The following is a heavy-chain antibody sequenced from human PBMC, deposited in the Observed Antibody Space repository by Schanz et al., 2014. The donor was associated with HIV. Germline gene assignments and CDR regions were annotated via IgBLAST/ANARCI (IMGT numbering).Heavy chain of an antibody. J-gene: IGHJ4*02. CDR3: TRVSNYDFWSGYYSLFDY. CDR2: IKSDGTST. CDR1: GFTFSNYW. Sequence: VQLVESGGGVVQPGRSLRLSCAASGFTFSNYWMHWVRQAPGKGLGWVSPIKSDGTSTNYADSVKGRFTISRDNAKNTVYLQMNSLRAEDTAVYYCTRVSNYDFWSGYYSLFDYWGQGTLVTVSS. V-gene: IGHV3-74*02. D-gene: IGHD3-3*01.